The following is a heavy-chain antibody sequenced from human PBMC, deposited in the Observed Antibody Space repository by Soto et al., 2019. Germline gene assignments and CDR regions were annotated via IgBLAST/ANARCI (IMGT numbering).Heavy chain of an antibody. CDR1: GGTFSSYA. CDR2: IIPIFGTA. Sequence: SVKVSCKASGGTFSSYAISWVRQAPRQGLEWMGGIIPIFGTANYAQKFQGRVTITADKSTSTAYMELSSLRSEDTAVYYCARDGATIFGVVILYYYYGMDVWGQGTTVTVSS. CDR3: ARDGATIFGVVILYYYYGMDV. J-gene: IGHJ6*02. D-gene: IGHD3-3*01. V-gene: IGHV1-69*06.